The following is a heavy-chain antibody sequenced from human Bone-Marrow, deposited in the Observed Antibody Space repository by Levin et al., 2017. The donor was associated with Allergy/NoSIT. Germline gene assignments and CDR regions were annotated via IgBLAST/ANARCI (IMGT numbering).Heavy chain of an antibody. CDR1: GFTFSHAW. CDR2: IKSKADGGTT. J-gene: IGHJ3*02. CDR3: TTAKLRVAAFDI. Sequence: GGSLRLSCAASGFTFSHAWMNWVRQAPGKGLEWVGRIKSKADGGTTDYAVPVKGRFSISRDDSKDSLHLQMNSLKTDDTAVYYCTTAKLRVAAFDIWGQGTMVTVSS. D-gene: IGHD2-21*01. V-gene: IGHV3-15*01.